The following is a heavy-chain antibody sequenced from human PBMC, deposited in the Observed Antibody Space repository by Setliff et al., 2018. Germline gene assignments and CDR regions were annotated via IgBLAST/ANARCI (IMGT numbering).Heavy chain of an antibody. CDR3: ARGVRTGHLDS. V-gene: IGHV4-61*09. CDR2: IYTSWST. D-gene: IGHD1-1*01. J-gene: IGHJ4*02. CDR1: GFSISSGYY. Sequence: TLSLTCAVSGFSISSGYYWGWIRQPAGKGLEWIGHIYTSWSTIYNPSLKSRLTISLDTSKNQFSLKLSAVTAADTAVYYCARGVRTGHLDSWGQGTLVTVSS.